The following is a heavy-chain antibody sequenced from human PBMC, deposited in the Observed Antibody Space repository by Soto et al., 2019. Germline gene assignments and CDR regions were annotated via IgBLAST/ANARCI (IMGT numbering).Heavy chain of an antibody. Sequence: EVQLVESGGGLVKPGGSLRLSCAASGFTFSSYSMNWVRQAPGKGLEWVSSISSSSSYIYYADSVKGRFTISRDNAKNSLYLQMNSLRAEDTAVYYCARDKRLYCSGGSCYTDYWGQGTLVTVSS. CDR3: ARDKRLYCSGGSCYTDY. CDR1: GFTFSSYS. J-gene: IGHJ4*02. D-gene: IGHD2-15*01. CDR2: ISSSSSYI. V-gene: IGHV3-21*01.